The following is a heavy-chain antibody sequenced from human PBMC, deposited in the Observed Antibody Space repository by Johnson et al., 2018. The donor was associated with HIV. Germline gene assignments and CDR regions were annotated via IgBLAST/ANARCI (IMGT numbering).Heavy chain of an antibody. CDR1: RFTFRSYW. CDR3: VRTLKYCSSTTCSDAFDI. Sequence: MPLVESGGGLVQPGGSLRLSFSASRFTFRSYWIHWVRQVPGKGLVWVSGISWNRGSRGYADSVKGRFPVPRDNSKNTLFLQMNGLRAEDTAVYYCVRTLKYCSSTTCSDAFDIWGQGTMVTVSS. CDR2: ISWNRGSR. J-gene: IGHJ3*02. D-gene: IGHD2-2*01. V-gene: IGHV3-74*02.